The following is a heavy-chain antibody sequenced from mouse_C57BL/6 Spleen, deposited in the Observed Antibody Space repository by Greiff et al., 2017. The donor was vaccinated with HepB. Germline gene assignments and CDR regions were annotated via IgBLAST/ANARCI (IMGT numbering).Heavy chain of an antibody. V-gene: IGHV5-4*01. J-gene: IGHJ1*03. CDR3: ASFYYDYDSYFDG. CDR2: ISDGGSYT. Sequence: EVQVVESGGGLVKPGGSLKLSCAASGFTFSSYAMSWVRQTPEKRLEWVATISDGGSYTYYPDNVKGRFTISRDNAKNNLYLQMSHLKSEDTAMYYCASFYYDYDSYFDGWGTGTTVTVSS. CDR1: GFTFSSYA. D-gene: IGHD2-4*01.